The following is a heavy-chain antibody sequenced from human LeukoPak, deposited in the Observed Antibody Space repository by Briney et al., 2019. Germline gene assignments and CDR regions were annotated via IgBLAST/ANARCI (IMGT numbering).Heavy chain of an antibody. CDR2: IIPIFATA. Sequence: ASVKVSCKASGGTFSNYAISWVRQAPGQGLEWMGGIIPIFATANYAQKFQGRVTITADKSTSTAYMELSSLRSEDTAVYYCARVGAAAGTGGLFDYWGQGTLVTVSS. V-gene: IGHV1-69*06. D-gene: IGHD6-13*01. CDR3: ARVGAAAGTGGLFDY. J-gene: IGHJ4*02. CDR1: GGTFSNYA.